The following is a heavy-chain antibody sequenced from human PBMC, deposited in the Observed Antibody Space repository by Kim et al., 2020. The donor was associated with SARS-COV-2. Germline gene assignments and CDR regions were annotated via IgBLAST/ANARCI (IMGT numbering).Heavy chain of an antibody. CDR2: IKQDGSEK. Sequence: GGSLRLSCAASGFTFSSYWMSWVRQAPGKGLEWVSNIKQDGSEKYYVDSVKGRFTISRDNAKNSLYLQMNSLRAEDTAVYYCARGDCSSTSCYFFSGFDYWGQGTLVTVSS. V-gene: IGHV3-7*01. CDR3: ARGDCSSTSCYFFSGFDY. J-gene: IGHJ4*02. CDR1: GFTFSSYW. D-gene: IGHD2-2*01.